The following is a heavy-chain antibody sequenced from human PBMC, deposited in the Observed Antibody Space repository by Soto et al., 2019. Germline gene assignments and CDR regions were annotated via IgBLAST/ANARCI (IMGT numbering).Heavy chain of an antibody. CDR3: ARPRLMYYYDSSGYPYYFGY. D-gene: IGHD3-22*01. J-gene: IGHJ4*02. CDR2: ISAYNGNT. CDR1: GYTFTSYG. V-gene: IGHV1-18*01. Sequence: ASVKVSCKASGYTFTSYGISWVRQAPGQGLEWMGWISAYNGNTNYAQKLQGRVTMTTDTSTSTAYMELRSLRSDDTAVYYCARPRLMYYYDSSGYPYYFGYWGQGTLVTVSS.